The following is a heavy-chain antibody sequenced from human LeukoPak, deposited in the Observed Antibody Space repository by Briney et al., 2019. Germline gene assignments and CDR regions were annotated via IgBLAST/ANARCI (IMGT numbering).Heavy chain of an antibody. CDR3: AIGPYYYDSSGYYKDY. J-gene: IGHJ4*02. CDR2: IIPIFGTA. D-gene: IGHD3-22*01. V-gene: IGHV1-69*05. CDR1: GGTFSSYA. Sequence: SVKVSCKASGGTFSSYAISWVRQAPGQGLEWMGGIIPIFGTANYAQKFQGRVTITTDEPTSTAYMELSSLRSEDTAVYYCAIGPYYYDSSGYYKDYWGQGTLVTVSS.